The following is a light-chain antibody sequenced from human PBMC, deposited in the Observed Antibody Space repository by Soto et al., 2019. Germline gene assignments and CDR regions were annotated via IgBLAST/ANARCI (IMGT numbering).Light chain of an antibody. J-gene: IGKJ1*01. CDR1: QSISSY. V-gene: IGKV1-39*01. CDR3: QQYGRSPWT. Sequence: DIQMTQSPSSLSASVGDRVTITCRASQSISSYLNWYQQKPGKAPKLLIYAASSLQSGVPSRFSGSGSGTDFTLTISSLQPEDFAVYYCQQYGRSPWTFGQGTKVEIK. CDR2: AAS.